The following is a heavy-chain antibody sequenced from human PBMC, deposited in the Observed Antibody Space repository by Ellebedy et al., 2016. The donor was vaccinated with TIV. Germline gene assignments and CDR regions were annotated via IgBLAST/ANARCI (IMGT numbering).Heavy chain of an antibody. J-gene: IGHJ4*02. V-gene: IGHV4-34*01. CDR1: GGSFSGYY. Sequence: MPSQTLSLTCAVYGGSFSGYYWTLIRQSPGKGLEWIGEINDSGTTNYNPSLKGRVSISVDTSKNQFTPKLSSVTAADTAVYYCARDFRNSSGWQFDYWGQGTLVTVSS. D-gene: IGHD6-19*01. CDR2: INDSGTT. CDR3: ARDFRNSSGWQFDY.